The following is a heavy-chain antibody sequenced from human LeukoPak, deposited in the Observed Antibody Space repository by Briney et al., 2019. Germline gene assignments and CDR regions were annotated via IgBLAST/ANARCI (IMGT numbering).Heavy chain of an antibody. Sequence: SETLALTCTVSGGSISGVYWNWIRQPPRKGLEWVGYIHTSGSTSFNPSLKSRLSFSIDTSKNQVSLRLSSVTATDTAVYYCTRRRGGWGEGEFDFWGQGIPVTVST. J-gene: IGHJ4*02. V-gene: IGHV4-4*09. CDR3: TRRRGGWGEGEFDF. CDR1: GGSISGVY. D-gene: IGHD3-16*01. CDR2: IHTSGST.